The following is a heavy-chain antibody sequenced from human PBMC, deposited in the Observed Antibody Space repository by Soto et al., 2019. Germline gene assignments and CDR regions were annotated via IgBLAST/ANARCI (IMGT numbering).Heavy chain of an antibody. CDR3: ARAVGPFDY. V-gene: IGHV3-33*01. D-gene: IGHD1-26*01. CDR2: IWYDGSNK. Sequence: QVQLVESGGGVVQPGRSLRLSCAASGFTFSTYGMHWVRQAPGKGLEWVAVIWYDGSNKYYADSVKGRFTISRDNSKNTLYLQMNSLRAEDTAVYFCARAVGPFDYWGQGNLVTVSS. CDR1: GFTFSTYG. J-gene: IGHJ4*02.